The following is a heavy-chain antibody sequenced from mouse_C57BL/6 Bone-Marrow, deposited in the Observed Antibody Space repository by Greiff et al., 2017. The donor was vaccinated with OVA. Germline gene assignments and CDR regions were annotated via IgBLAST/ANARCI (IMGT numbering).Heavy chain of an antibody. D-gene: IGHD2-3*01. Sequence: VQVVESGPELVKPGASVKISCKASGYAFSSSWMNWVKQRPGKGLEWIGRIYPGDGDTNYNGKFKGKATLTADKSSSTAYMQLSSLTSEDSAVYDCAGREDGSYDYYAMDYWGQGTSVTVSS. CDR3: AGREDGSYDYYAMDY. V-gene: IGHV1-82*01. J-gene: IGHJ4*01. CDR2: IYPGDGDT. CDR1: GYAFSSSW.